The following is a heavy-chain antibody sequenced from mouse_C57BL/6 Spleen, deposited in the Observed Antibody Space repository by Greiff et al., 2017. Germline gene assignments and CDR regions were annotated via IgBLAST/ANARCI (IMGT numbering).Heavy chain of an antibody. V-gene: IGHV1-69*01. CDR2: IDPSDSYT. D-gene: IGHD4-1*01. Sequence: VQLQQSGAELVMPGASVKLSCKASGYTFTSYWMHWVKQRPGQGLEWIGEIDPSDSYTNYNQKFKGKSTLTVDKSSSTAYMQLSSLTSEDSAVYYCARRGTGPDYWGQGTTLTVSS. CDR3: ARRGTGPDY. CDR1: GYTFTSYW. J-gene: IGHJ2*01.